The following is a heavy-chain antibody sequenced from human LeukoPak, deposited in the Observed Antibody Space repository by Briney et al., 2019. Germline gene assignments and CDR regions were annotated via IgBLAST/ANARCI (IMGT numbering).Heavy chain of an antibody. V-gene: IGHV1-8*01. CDR3: ARGSSIGYDFWSGYYRSSAEYFQH. CDR1: GYTFTSYD. Sequence: ASVKVSCKASGYTFTSYDINWVRQATGQGLEWMGWMNPNSGNTGYAQKFQGRVTMTRNTSISTAYMELRSLRSDDTAVYYCARGSSIGYDFWSGYYRSSAEYFQHWGQGTLVTVSS. CDR2: MNPNSGNT. D-gene: IGHD3-3*01. J-gene: IGHJ1*01.